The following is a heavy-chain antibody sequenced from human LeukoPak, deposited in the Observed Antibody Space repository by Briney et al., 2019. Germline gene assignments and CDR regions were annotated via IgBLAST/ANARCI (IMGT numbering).Heavy chain of an antibody. CDR1: GFTFSNYG. CDR2: IRYDGNNK. V-gene: IGHV3-30*02. D-gene: IGHD3-9*01. CDR3: AKGDILTGSYYFDY. Sequence: GGSLRLSCAASGFTFSNYGMHWVRQAPGKGLEWVAFIRYDGNNKYYADSVKGRFTISRDNSKDTLYLQMNSLRAEDTAVYYCAKGDILTGSYYFDYWGQGTLVTVSS. J-gene: IGHJ4*02.